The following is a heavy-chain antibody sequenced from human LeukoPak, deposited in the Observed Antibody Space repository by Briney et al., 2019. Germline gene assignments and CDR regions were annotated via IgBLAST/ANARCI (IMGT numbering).Heavy chain of an antibody. Sequence: GGSLRLSCAASGFTFSSYEMNWVRQAPGKGLEWVSYISSSGSTIYYADSVKGRFTISRDNAKNSLYLQMSSLRAEDTAVYYCARDALWFGEIGYYFDYWGQGTLVTVSS. CDR1: GFTFSSYE. CDR3: ARDALWFGEIGYYFDY. J-gene: IGHJ4*02. D-gene: IGHD3-10*01. V-gene: IGHV3-48*03. CDR2: ISSSGSTI.